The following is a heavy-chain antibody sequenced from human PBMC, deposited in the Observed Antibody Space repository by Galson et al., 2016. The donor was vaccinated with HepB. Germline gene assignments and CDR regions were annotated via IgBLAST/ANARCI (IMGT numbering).Heavy chain of an antibody. D-gene: IGHD3-22*01. Sequence: SLRLSCAASGFTFSNYPMTWVRQAPRKGLEWVSAISGSGGITYYADSVKGRFTISRDNSKNTLYLQMNSLRDEDTAVYYCARKHETSGYADDFDMWGQGTMVTFSS. J-gene: IGHJ3*02. CDR3: ARKHETSGYADDFDM. CDR1: GFTFSNYP. V-gene: IGHV3-23*01. CDR2: ISGSGGIT.